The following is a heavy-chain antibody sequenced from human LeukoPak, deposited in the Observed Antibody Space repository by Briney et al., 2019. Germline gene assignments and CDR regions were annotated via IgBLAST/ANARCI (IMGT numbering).Heavy chain of an antibody. CDR3: ARDGKAAPSDYYYYMDV. D-gene: IGHD6-13*01. J-gene: IGHJ6*03. V-gene: IGHV3-11*01. CDR2: ISSSGSTI. CDR1: GFTFSDYY. Sequence: GGSLRLSCAASGFTFSDYYMSWIRQAPGKGLEWVSYISSSGSTIYYADSVKGRFTISRDNAKNSLYLQMNSLRAEDTAAYYCARDGKAAPSDYYYYMDVWGKGTTVTVSS.